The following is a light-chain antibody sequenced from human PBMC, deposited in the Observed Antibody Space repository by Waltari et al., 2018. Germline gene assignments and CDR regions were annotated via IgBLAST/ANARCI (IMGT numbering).Light chain of an antibody. CDR2: DVS. Sequence: EIVLTQSPATLSSSPGERATLSCRASHSVSSYLAWYQQKPGQAPRLLMYDVSNRATGIPARFSGSGYGTDFTLTISSLEPEDFAVYYCQQRSNWPGTFGPGTKVDIK. CDR3: QQRSNWPGT. CDR1: HSVSSY. V-gene: IGKV3-11*01. J-gene: IGKJ3*01.